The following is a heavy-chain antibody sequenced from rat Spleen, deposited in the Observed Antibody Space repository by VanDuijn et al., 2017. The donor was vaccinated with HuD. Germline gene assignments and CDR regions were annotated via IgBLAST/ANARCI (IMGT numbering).Heavy chain of an antibody. J-gene: IGHJ2*01. CDR2: ISPRGGST. V-gene: IGHV5-19*01. Sequence: EVQLVESGGGLVQPGRSLKLSCAASGFTFSNYGMHWIRQAPTKGLEWVASISPRGGSTYYRDSVKGRFTISRDNAKSTLYLQMDSLRSEDTATYYCATEGGYFDYWGQGVMVTVSS. CDR1: GFTFSNYG. D-gene: IGHD4-3*01. CDR3: ATEGGYFDY.